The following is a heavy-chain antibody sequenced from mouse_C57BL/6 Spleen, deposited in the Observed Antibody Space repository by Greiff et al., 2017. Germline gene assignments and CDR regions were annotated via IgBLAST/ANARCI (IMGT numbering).Heavy chain of an antibody. CDR2: IVPEDGDT. CDR3: TTDGWRYAMDY. J-gene: IGHJ4*01. Sequence: EVQLQQSGAELVRPGASVKLSCTASGFNIKDYYMHWVKQRPEQGLEWIGRIVPEDGDTEYAPKFQGKATMTADTSSNTAYLQLSSLTSEDTAVYYCTTDGWRYAMDYWGQGTSVTVSS. CDR1: GFNIKDYY. D-gene: IGHD2-3*01. V-gene: IGHV14-1*01.